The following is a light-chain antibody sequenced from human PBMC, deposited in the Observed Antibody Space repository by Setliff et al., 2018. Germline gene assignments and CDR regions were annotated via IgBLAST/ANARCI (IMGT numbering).Light chain of an antibody. CDR3: AAWDDSLNGWV. CDR2: SNN. J-gene: IGLJ3*02. V-gene: IGLV1-40*01. CDR1: SPNLGAGFT. Sequence: QSALTQPPSVSGAPGQRVTISCTGSSPNLGAGFTVHWYQVLPGTAPRFLIYSNNFRPSGVPDRFSGSKSGTSASLAISGLQSEDEADYYCAAWDDSLNGWVFGGGTKVTVL.